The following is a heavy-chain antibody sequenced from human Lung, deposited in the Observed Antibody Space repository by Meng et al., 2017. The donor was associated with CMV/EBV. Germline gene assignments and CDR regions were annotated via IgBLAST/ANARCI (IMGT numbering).Heavy chain of an antibody. CDR2: INPNTGDT. CDR3: ARDAHFYYGSGSYYRVGWFNP. J-gene: IGHJ5*02. CDR1: GYTFTGYY. V-gene: IGHV1-2*02. Sequence: SVKVSXKASGYTFTGYYIHWVRQAPGQGLEWMGWINPNTGDTNYSQKFQGRVTMTRDTSIRTAYMELSSLRSDDTAVFYCARDAHFYYGSGSYYRVGWFNPWGQGTLVTVSS. D-gene: IGHD3-10*01.